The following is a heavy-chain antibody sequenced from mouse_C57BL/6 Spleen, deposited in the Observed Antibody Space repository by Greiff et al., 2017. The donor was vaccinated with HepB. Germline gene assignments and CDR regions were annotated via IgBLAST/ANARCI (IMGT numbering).Heavy chain of an antibody. Sequence: SASAVDFSRYWMSWVRRAPGKGLEWIGEINPDSSTINYAPSLKDKFIISRDNAKNTLYLQMSKVRSEDTALYYCATYGSSPFAYWGQGTLVTVSA. D-gene: IGHD1-1*01. CDR3: ATYGSSPFAY. V-gene: IGHV4-1*01. CDR1: AVDFSRYW. CDR2: INPDSSTI. J-gene: IGHJ3*01.